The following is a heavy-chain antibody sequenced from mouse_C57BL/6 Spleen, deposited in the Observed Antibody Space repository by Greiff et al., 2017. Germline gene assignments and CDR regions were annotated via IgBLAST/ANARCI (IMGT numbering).Heavy chain of an antibody. CDR3: ARRDYCNYLYAMDY. J-gene: IGHJ4*01. D-gene: IGHD2-1*01. V-gene: IGHV1-64*01. CDR2: IHPNSGST. Sequence: QVQLQQPGAELVKPGASVKLSCKASGYTFTSYWMHWVKQRPGQGLEWIGMIHPNSGSTNYNEKFKSKATLTVDKSSSTAYMQLSSLTSEDSAVYDCARRDYCNYLYAMDYWGQGTSVTVSS. CDR1: GYTFTSYW.